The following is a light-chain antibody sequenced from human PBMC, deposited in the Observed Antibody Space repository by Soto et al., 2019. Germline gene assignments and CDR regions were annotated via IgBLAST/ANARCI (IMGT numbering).Light chain of an antibody. Sequence: QSVLTQPPSVSGSPGQSITISCTGTSSDVGGYNYVSWYQQHPGRAPKLIIYEVSDRPSGISHRFSGSKSGNTASLTISGLQLADEADYYCSPFTSSTTVVFGGGTKLTVL. V-gene: IGLV2-14*01. CDR2: EVS. CDR1: SSDVGGYNY. J-gene: IGLJ2*01. CDR3: SPFTSSTTVV.